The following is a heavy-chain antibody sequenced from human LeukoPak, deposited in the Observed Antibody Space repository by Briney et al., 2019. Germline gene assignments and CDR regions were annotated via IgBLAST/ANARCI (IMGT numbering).Heavy chain of an antibody. Sequence: SETLSLTCAVYGGSFSGYYWGWIRQPPGKGLEWIGYIYYTGSTNYNPSLKSRVTISVDTSKSQFSLKLSSVTAADTAVYYCARAGGFTGGYIFWGQGTLVTVSS. CDR1: GGSFSGYY. CDR2: IYYTGST. V-gene: IGHV4-59*01. D-gene: IGHD2-8*02. J-gene: IGHJ4*02. CDR3: ARAGGFTGGYIF.